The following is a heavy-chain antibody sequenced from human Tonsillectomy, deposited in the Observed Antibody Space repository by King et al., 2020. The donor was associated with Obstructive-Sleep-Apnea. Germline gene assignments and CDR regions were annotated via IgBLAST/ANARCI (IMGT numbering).Heavy chain of an antibody. J-gene: IGHJ5*02. CDR2: ISYDGSNK. CDR1: GFTFSSYA. Sequence: VQLVESGGGVVQPGRSLRLSCAASGFTFSSYAMHWVRQAPGKGLEWVAVISYDGSNKYYADSVKGRFTISRDNSKNTLYLQMNSLRAEDTAVYYCASDELGYCSGGSCYSNWFDPWGQGTLVTVSS. CDR3: ASDELGYCSGGSCYSNWFDP. V-gene: IGHV3-30-3*01. D-gene: IGHD2-15*01.